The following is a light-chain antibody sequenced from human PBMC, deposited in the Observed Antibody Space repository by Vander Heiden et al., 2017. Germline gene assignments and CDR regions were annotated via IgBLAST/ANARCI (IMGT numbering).Light chain of an antibody. CDR2: SND. J-gene: IGLJ2*01. CDR1: SSNIGSYP. CDR3: AAWDDSLNGPV. V-gene: IGLV1-44*01. Sequence: QSVLTQPPSASGTPGPRVTISCSGSSSNIGSYPVNWYQQLPGTAPKLLIYSNDQGPSGVPDRFSGSKSGTSASLAISGLQSEDEADYYCAAWDDSLNGPVFGGGTKLTVL.